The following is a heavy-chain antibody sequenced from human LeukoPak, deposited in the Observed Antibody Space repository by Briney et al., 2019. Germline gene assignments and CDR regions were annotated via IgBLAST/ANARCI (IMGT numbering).Heavy chain of an antibody. CDR3: ARGTYYSSSGSYYNLDQ. Sequence: NSSETLSLTCTVSGGSISSSGYYWTWIRQHPGKGLEWLGYIFYSGSTYYNPSLKGRFTISLDTSKNQLSLKLSSVTAADTAVYYCARGTYYSSSGSYYNLDQWGQGTLVTVSS. CDR1: GGSISSSGYY. CDR2: IFYSGST. V-gene: IGHV4-31*03. J-gene: IGHJ4*02. D-gene: IGHD3-10*01.